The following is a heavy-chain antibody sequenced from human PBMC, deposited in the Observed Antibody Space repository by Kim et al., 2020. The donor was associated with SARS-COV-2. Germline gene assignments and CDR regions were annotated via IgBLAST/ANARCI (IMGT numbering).Heavy chain of an antibody. J-gene: IGHJ6*02. CDR2: IYYSGST. D-gene: IGHD3-10*01. CDR3: ARWDVVGSGSYYNSDYYYYYGMDV. V-gene: IGHV4-39*01. CDR1: GGSISSSSYY. Sequence: SETLSLTCTVSGGSISSSSYYWGWIRQPPGKGLEWIGSIYYSGSTYYNPSLKSRVTISVDTSKNQFSLKLSSVTAADTAVYYCARWDVVGSGSYYNSDYYYYYGMDVWGQGTTVTVSS.